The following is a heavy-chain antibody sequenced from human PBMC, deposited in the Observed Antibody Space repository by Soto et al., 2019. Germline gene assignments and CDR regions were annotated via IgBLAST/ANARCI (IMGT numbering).Heavy chain of an antibody. V-gene: IGHV3-23*01. J-gene: IGHJ4*02. CDR2: ISGSGGST. Sequence: GGSLRLSCAASGFTFSSYAMSWVRQAPGKGLEWVSAISGSGGSTYYADSVKGRFTISRDNSKNTLYLQMNSLRAEDTAVYYPVLLWFGELPTYFDYWGQGTLVTVSS. D-gene: IGHD3-10*01. CDR3: VLLWFGELPTYFDY. CDR1: GFTFSSYA.